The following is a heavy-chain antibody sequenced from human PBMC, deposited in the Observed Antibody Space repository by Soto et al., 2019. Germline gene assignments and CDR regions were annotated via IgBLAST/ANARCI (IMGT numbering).Heavy chain of an antibody. D-gene: IGHD3-22*01. J-gene: IGHJ4*02. CDR3: ARAPRNSKGDY. V-gene: IGHV3-30-3*01. CDR2: ISYDGSNK. Sequence: GGSLRLSCPASGFTFSSYAMHWVRQAPGKGLEWVAVISYDGSNKYYADSVKGRFTISRDNSKNTLYLQMNSLRAEDTAVYYCARAPRNSKGDYWGQGXLVTVYS. CDR1: GFTFSSYA.